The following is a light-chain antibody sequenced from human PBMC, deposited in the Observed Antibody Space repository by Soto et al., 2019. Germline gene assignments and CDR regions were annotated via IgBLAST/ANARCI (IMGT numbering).Light chain of an antibody. CDR3: QQYGSSPPYT. J-gene: IGKJ2*01. CDR2: GAS. CDR1: HSVSSSY. V-gene: IGKV3-20*01. Sequence: EIVLTQSPGTLSLSPGERATLSCRASHSVSSSYLAWYQQRPGQAPRLLIYGASSRATGIPDRFSGSGSVTDFTLTLSRLEPEDFAVYYCQQYGSSPPYTFGQGTKLEIK.